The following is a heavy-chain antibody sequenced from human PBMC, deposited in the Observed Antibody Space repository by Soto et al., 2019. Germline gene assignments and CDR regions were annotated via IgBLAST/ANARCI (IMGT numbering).Heavy chain of an antibody. Sequence: ASVKVSCKASGYTFSNFAIHWVRQAPGQRLEWMGRINAGNWNTKYSQKFQGRVTITADKFTNTVYMELSSLRSDDTAVYYCVRVVAIPGYPDNWGQGTLVTVSS. D-gene: IGHD5-12*01. J-gene: IGHJ4*02. V-gene: IGHV1-3*01. CDR1: GYTFSNFA. CDR3: VRVVAIPGYPDN. CDR2: INAGNWNT.